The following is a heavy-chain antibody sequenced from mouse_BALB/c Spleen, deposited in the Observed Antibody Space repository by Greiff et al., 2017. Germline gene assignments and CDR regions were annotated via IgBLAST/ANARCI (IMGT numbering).Heavy chain of an antibody. J-gene: IGHJ2*01. CDR3: ARHDYYDY. CDR1: GFAFSSYD. Sequence: EVKLMESGGGLVKPGGSLKLSCAASGFAFSSYDMSWVRQTPEKRLEWVAYISSGGGSTYYTGTVKGRFTISRDNAKNTLYLQMSSLKSEDTAVYYCARHDYYDYWGEGTTLTVSS. CDR2: ISSGGGST. V-gene: IGHV5-12-1*01.